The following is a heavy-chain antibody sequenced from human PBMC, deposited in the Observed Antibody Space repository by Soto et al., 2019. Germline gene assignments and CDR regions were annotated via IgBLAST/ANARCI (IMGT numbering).Heavy chain of an antibody. Sequence: SETLSLSCTVSGGSISSSSYYWGWIRQPPGKGLEWIGSIYYSGSTYYNPSLKSRVTISVDTSKNQFSLKLSSVTAADTAVYYCARERIQLWSDYYYGMDVWGQGTTVTVSS. CDR1: GGSISSSSYY. D-gene: IGHD5-18*01. J-gene: IGHJ6*02. CDR2: IYYSGST. V-gene: IGHV4-39*07. CDR3: ARERIQLWSDYYYGMDV.